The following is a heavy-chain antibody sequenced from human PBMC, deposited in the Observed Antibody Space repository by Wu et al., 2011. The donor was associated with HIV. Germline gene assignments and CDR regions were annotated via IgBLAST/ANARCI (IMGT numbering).Heavy chain of an antibody. CDR2: INPNSGGT. J-gene: IGHJ6*03. Sequence: QVQLVQSGAEVKKPGASVKVSCKASGYTFTGYYMHWVRQAPGQGLEWMGWINPNSGGTNYAQKFQGRVTMTRDTSISTAYMELSRLRSDDTAVYYCARGGAECSSTSCSPYYYYYYMDVWGKGTTVTVSS. CDR1: GYTFTGYY. CDR3: ARGGAECSSTSCSPYYYYYYMDV. D-gene: IGHD2-2*01. V-gene: IGHV1-2*02.